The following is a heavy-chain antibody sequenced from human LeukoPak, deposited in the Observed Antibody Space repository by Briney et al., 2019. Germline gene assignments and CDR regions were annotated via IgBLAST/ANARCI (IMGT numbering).Heavy chain of an antibody. V-gene: IGHV4-39*02. J-gene: IGHJ4*02. CDR3: ARDTRPSSYYDFWSGYPDY. D-gene: IGHD3-3*01. CDR2: IYYSGST. Sequence: SETLSLTCTVSGGSISSSSYYWGWIRQPPGKGLEWIGSIYYSGSTYYNPSLKSRVTISVDTSKNQFSLKLSSVTAADTAVYYCARDTRPSSYYDFWSGYPDYWGQGTLVTVSS. CDR1: GGSISSSSYY.